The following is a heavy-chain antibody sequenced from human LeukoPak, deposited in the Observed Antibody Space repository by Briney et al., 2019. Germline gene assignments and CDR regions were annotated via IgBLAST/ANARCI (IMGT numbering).Heavy chain of an antibody. V-gene: IGHV3-21*01. Sequence: GGSLRLSCAASGFTLSSYSMNWVRQAPGKGLEWVSSISSSSSYIYYADSVRGRFTISRDNAKNSLYLQMNNLRAEDTAVYYCARDLGYCSGGSCYIPIYFDYWGQGTLVTVSS. J-gene: IGHJ4*02. D-gene: IGHD2-15*01. CDR2: ISSSSSYI. CDR3: ARDLGYCSGGSCYIPIYFDY. CDR1: GFTLSSYS.